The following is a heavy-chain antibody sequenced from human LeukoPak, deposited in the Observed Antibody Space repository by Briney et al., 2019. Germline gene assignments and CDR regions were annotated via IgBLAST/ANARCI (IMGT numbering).Heavy chain of an antibody. CDR3: AKEWEIVVVTATTLDY. D-gene: IGHD2-21*02. Sequence: GGSLRLSCVVSEFTFSSYGMHWVRQAPGKGLEWVSFIRYDGSNKYYSDSVKGRFTISRDNSKNTLYLQMNSLRAEDTAVYYCAKEWEIVVVTATTLDYWGQGTLVTVSS. CDR2: IRYDGSNK. V-gene: IGHV3-30*02. J-gene: IGHJ4*02. CDR1: EFTFSSYG.